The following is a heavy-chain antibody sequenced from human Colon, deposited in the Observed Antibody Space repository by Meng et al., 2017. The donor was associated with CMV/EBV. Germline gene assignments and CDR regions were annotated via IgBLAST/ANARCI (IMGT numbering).Heavy chain of an antibody. D-gene: IGHD4/OR15-4a*01. Sequence: GESLKISCAAPDFIFPSCAMNCVREAPGKGLEWVSTLYGDGITAYADSVKGRFTVSRDTSKNTVSLQVNSLRADDTAVYYCYGAGGGSYWGQGTVVTVSS. V-gene: IGHV3-53*01. CDR2: LYGDGIT. CDR1: DFIFPSCA. CDR3: YGAGGGSY. J-gene: IGHJ4*02.